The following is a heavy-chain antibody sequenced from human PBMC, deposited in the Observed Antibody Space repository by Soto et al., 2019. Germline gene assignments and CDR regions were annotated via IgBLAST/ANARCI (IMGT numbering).Heavy chain of an antibody. Sequence: EVQLLESGGGLVQPGGSLRLSCAASGFTFSSYAMSWVRQAPGKGLEWVSAISGSGGSTYYADSVKGRFTISRDNSKNMLYLKMNSLRVEDTAVYYCAQGYNWNDALFDYWGQGTLVTVSS. CDR3: AQGYNWNDALFDY. CDR2: ISGSGGST. CDR1: GFTFSSYA. V-gene: IGHV3-23*01. J-gene: IGHJ4*02. D-gene: IGHD1-1*01.